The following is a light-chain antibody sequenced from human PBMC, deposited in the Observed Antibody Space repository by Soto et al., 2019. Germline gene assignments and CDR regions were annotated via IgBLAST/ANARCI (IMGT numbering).Light chain of an antibody. Sequence: SYELTQPPSVSVAPGKTASITCGGDNIGSKSVHWYQQKPGQAPVLVIYYDRDRPSGIPERFSGSNSGNMATLTISRVEAGDEADYYCQVWDNFSEHRGFGGGTKLTVL. J-gene: IGLJ2*01. CDR2: YDR. V-gene: IGLV3-21*04. CDR1: NIGSKS. CDR3: QVWDNFSEHRG.